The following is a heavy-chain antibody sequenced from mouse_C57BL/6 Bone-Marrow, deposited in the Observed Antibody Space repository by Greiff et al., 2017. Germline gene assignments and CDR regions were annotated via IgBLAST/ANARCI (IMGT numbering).Heavy chain of an antibody. CDR2: GQGLVWSG. V-gene: IGHV1-87*01. CDR3: SEGSAVYYCAWDPNTAIVAPTTGFDY. D-gene: IGHD1-1*01. Sequence: QVQLQQSGPELARPWASVKISCQAFSTFSRRVHFAIRDPTYWMPWVNQRPGQGLVWSGAIYPGTGATSYNQKFKGKATLTADKSSSTAYMQLSSLISEGSAVYYCAWDPNTAIVAPTTGFDYWGQGTTLTVSS. CDR1: STFSRRVH. J-gene: IGHJ2*01.